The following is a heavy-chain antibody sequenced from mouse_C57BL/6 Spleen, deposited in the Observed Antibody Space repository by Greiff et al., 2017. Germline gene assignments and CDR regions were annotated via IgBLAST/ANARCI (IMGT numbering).Heavy chain of an antibody. D-gene: IGHD1-1*01. CDR1: GFNIKDYY. CDR3: TKYYGSSYYFDY. CDR2: IDPEDGDT. Sequence: VQLQQYGAELVRPGASVKLSCTASGFNIKDYYMHWVKQRPEQGLEWIGRIDPEDGDTEYAPKFQGKATMTADTSSNTAYLQLSSLTSEDTAVYYCTKYYGSSYYFDYWGQGTTLTVSS. V-gene: IGHV14-1*01. J-gene: IGHJ2*01.